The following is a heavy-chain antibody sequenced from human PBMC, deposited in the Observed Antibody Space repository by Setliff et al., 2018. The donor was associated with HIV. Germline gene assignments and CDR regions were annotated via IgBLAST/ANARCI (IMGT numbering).Heavy chain of an antibody. J-gene: IGHJ4*02. Sequence: ASVKVSCKASGYSFTSDYMHWVRQAPGKGLEWMGIINPTGGSTYYAQKLQGRVTLTRDASTSTVYVELSSLRSEDTAVYYCASPRLDWSFSHFDYWGQGTPVTVSS. CDR1: GYSFTSDY. V-gene: IGHV1-46*04. CDR3: ASPRLDWSFSHFDY. D-gene: IGHD3-9*01. CDR2: INPTGGST.